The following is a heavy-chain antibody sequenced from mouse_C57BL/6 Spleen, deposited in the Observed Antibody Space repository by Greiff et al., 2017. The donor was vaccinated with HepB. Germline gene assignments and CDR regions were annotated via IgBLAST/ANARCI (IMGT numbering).Heavy chain of an antibody. CDR2: ISYDGSN. CDR3: ARTTTVVKGYFDY. J-gene: IGHJ2*01. Sequence: EVKLMESGPGLVKPSQSLSLTCSVTGYSITSGYYWNWIRQFPGNKLEWMGYISYDGSNNYNPSLKNRISITRDTSKNQFFLKLNSVTTEDTATYYCARTTTVVKGYFDYWGQAPLSQSPQ. V-gene: IGHV3-6*01. D-gene: IGHD1-1*01. CDR1: GYSITSGYY.